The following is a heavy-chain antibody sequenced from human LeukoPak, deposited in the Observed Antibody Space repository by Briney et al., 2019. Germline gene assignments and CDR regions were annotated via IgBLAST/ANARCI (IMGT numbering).Heavy chain of an antibody. CDR3: ARVGKQWLVLRGWFDP. Sequence: SETLSLTCAVYGGSFSGYYWSWIRQPPGKGLEWIGEINHSGSADYNPSLKSRVTISVDTSKNQFSLKLSSVTAADTAVYYCARVGKQWLVLRGWFDPWGQGTLVTVSS. CDR2: INHSGSA. V-gene: IGHV4-34*01. D-gene: IGHD6-19*01. J-gene: IGHJ5*02. CDR1: GGSFSGYY.